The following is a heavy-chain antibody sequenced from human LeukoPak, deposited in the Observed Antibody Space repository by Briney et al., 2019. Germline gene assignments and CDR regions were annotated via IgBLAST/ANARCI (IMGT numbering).Heavy chain of an antibody. V-gene: IGHV3-20*01. CDR3: ARAYSNGGYFYYYMDV. CDR2: INWNGGTT. J-gene: IGHJ6*03. D-gene: IGHD6-19*01. CDR1: GFTFDDYG. Sequence: GGSLRLSCAAPGFTFDDYGMTWVRQVPGKGLEWVSGINWNGGTTGYAGSVKGRFTISRDNAKNSLYLQMNSLRAEDTALYHCARAYSNGGYFYYYMDVWGKGTTVTVSS.